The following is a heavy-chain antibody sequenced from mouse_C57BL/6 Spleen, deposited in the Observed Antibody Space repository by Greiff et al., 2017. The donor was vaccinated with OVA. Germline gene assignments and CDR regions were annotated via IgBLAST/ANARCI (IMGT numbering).Heavy chain of an antibody. J-gene: IGHJ4*01. Sequence: VQLQESGPELVKPGASVKISCKASGYAFSSSWMNWVKQRPGKGLEWIGRIYPGDGDTNYNGKFKGKATLTADKSSSTAYMQLSSLTSEDSAVYFCAREGANWDGVYAMDYWGQGTSVTVSS. D-gene: IGHD4-1*01. CDR1: GYAFSSSW. CDR3: AREGANWDGVYAMDY. V-gene: IGHV1-82*01. CDR2: IYPGDGDT.